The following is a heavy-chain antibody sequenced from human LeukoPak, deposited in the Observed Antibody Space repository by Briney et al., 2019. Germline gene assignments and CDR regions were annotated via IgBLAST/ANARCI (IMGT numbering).Heavy chain of an antibody. CDR2: IYTSGTT. Sequence: SETLSLTCSVSGGSISSFYCNWMRQPAGKGLEWIGRIYTSGTTTYNPSLKSRVTISVDASKNQFSLKLSSVTAADTAVYYCARSVEGYCSGGSCYSYYYYMDVWGKGTTVTVSS. D-gene: IGHD2-15*01. V-gene: IGHV4-4*07. CDR3: ARSVEGYCSGGSCYSYYYYMDV. CDR1: GGSISSFY. J-gene: IGHJ6*03.